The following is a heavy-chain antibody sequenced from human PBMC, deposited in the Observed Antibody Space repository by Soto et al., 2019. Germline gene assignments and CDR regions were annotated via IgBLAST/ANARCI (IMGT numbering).Heavy chain of an antibody. D-gene: IGHD5-12*01. CDR3: ARDLFGGYEPEYGMDV. V-gene: IGHV3-30-3*01. CDR1: GFTFSSYA. Sequence: QVQLVESGGGVVQPGRSLRLSCAASGFTFSSYAMHWVRQAPGTGLEWVAVISYDGSNKYYADSVKGRFTISRDNSKNTLYLQMNSLRAEDTAVYYCARDLFGGYEPEYGMDVWGQGTTVTVSS. J-gene: IGHJ6*02. CDR2: ISYDGSNK.